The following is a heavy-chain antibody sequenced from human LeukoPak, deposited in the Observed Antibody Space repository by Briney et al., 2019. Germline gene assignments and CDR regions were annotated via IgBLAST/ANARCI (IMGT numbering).Heavy chain of an antibody. CDR1: GFTFSTYA. V-gene: IGHV3-23*01. Sequence: GGSPRLSCAASGFTFSTYAVTWVRQAPGKGLEWVSTISGSGDSTYYADSVKGRFTISRDNSKDTLYLQMSSVRVDDTAVYYCARDRGRYYDSRGFYWGYYIDSWGQGILVTVST. J-gene: IGHJ4*02. CDR2: ISGSGDST. CDR3: ARDRGRYYDSRGFYWGYYIDS. D-gene: IGHD3-22*01.